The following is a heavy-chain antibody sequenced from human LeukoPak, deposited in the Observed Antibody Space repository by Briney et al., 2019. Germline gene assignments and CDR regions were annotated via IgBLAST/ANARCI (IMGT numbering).Heavy chain of an antibody. D-gene: IGHD3-10*01. V-gene: IGHV3-30-3*01. Sequence: GGSLRLSCAASGFTFSSYAMHWVRQAPGKGLEWVAVISYDGSNKYYADSVKGRFTISRDNSKNTLYLQMNSLRAEDTAVYYCARGVATVGEFDYWGQGTLVTVSS. CDR2: ISYDGSNK. J-gene: IGHJ4*02. CDR3: ARGVATVGEFDY. CDR1: GFTFSSYA.